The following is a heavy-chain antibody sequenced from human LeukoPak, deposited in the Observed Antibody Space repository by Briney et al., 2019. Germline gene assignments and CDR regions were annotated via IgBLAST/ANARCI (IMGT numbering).Heavy chain of an antibody. Sequence: GGSLRLSCAASGFILSNHWMTWVRQAPGKGPEWVANMNKDGSEKYYVDSVRGRFTISGDTAKNSLYLQMNNLRAEDTALYYCARNNDMDVWGQGTTLIVSS. CDR2: MNKDGSEK. J-gene: IGHJ6*02. CDR1: GFILSNHW. D-gene: IGHD1/OR15-1a*01. V-gene: IGHV3-7*03. CDR3: ARNNDMDV.